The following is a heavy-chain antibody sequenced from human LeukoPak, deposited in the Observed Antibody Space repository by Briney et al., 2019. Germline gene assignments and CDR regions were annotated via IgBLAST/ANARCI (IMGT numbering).Heavy chain of an antibody. CDR1: GGSISSSSYY. V-gene: IGHV4-39*01. D-gene: IGHD3-22*01. J-gene: IGHJ4*02. CDR3: ARLSMIVGFDY. CDR2: IYYSGST. Sequence: PSETLSLTCTVSGGSISSSSYYWGWIRQPPGKGLDRIGSIYYSGSTYYNPSLKSRVTISVDTSKNQFSLKLSSVTAADTAVYYCARLSMIVGFDYWGQGTLVTVSS.